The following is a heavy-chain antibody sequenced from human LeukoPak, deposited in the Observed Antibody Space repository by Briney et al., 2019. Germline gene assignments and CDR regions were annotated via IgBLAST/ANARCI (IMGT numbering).Heavy chain of an antibody. D-gene: IGHD1-26*01. J-gene: IGHJ4*02. CDR3: VRGGWELDC. CDR1: GFSFQYYW. CDR2: MKEDGTEE. Sequence: GGSLRLSCAASGFSFQYYWMAWVRQAPGKGLEWVAHMKEDGTEEYYLDSVGGRFTISKNNAKSSLFLQMNSLTAEDTALYYCVRGGWELDCWGQGTLGTVSS. V-gene: IGHV3-7*01.